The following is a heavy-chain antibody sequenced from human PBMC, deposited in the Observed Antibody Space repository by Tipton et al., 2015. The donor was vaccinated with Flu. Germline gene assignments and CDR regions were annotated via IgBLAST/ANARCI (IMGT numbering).Heavy chain of an antibody. CDR2: IYHSGST. D-gene: IGHD4-17*01. CDR1: GYSISNTYY. J-gene: IGHJ4*02. Sequence: TLSLTCTVSGYSISNTYYWGWIRQPPGKGLEWIGNIYHSGSTYYNPSLKSRVTISIHTSKNQFSLKLSSVTAADMAVYYCARGPIYGDYMTTSTFDYWGQGTLVTVAS. CDR3: ARGPIYGDYMTTSTFDY. V-gene: IGHV4-38-2*02.